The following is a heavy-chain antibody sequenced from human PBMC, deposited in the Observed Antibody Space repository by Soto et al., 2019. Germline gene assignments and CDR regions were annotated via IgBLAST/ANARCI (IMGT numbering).Heavy chain of an antibody. Sequence: SETLSLTCTVSGGSSISGGYYWSWIRQHPGKGLEWIGYIYYSGSTYYNPSLKSRVTISVDRSKNQFSLKLSSVTAADTAVYYCAAGGGLPRYYWGQGTLVTVSS. CDR1: GGSSISGGYY. V-gene: IGHV4-31*03. CDR3: AAGGGLPRYY. CDR2: IYYSGST. D-gene: IGHD5-12*01. J-gene: IGHJ4*02.